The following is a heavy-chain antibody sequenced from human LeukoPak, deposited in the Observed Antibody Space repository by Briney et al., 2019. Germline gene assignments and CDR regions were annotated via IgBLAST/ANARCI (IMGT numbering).Heavy chain of an antibody. Sequence: SETLSLTCTVSGGSISSYYWSWIRQPPGKGLEWIGYIYYSGSTNYNPSLKSRVTISVDTSKNQFSLKLSSATAADTAVYYCARRLSGWYGNYFDYWGQGTLVTVSS. CDR1: GGSISSYY. CDR2: IYYSGST. D-gene: IGHD6-19*01. J-gene: IGHJ4*02. CDR3: ARRLSGWYGNYFDY. V-gene: IGHV4-59*08.